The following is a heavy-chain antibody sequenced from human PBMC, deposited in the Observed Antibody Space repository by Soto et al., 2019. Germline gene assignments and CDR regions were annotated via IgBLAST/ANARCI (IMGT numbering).Heavy chain of an antibody. D-gene: IGHD5-18*01. V-gene: IGHV4-59*01. CDR2: IYYSGST. CDR3: ARGRGDTAMAWYY. Sequence: QVQLQESGPGLVKPSETLSLTCTVSGGSISSYYWSWIRQPPGKGLEWIGYIYYSGSTKYNPSLKSRVTASVDTSKNQFSLKLNSVTAADTAVYYCARGRGDTAMAWYYWGQGTLVTVYS. J-gene: IGHJ4*02. CDR1: GGSISSYY.